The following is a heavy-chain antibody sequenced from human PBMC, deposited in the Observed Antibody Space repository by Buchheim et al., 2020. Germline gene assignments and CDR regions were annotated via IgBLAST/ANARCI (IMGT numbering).Heavy chain of an antibody. D-gene: IGHD3-22*01. V-gene: IGHV3-30*18. CDR2: ISYDGSNK. CDR3: AKESYYDSSGYYYYYYGMDV. Sequence: QVQLVESGGGLVKPGGSLRLSCAASGFTFSDYYMSWIRQAPGKGLEWVAVISYDGSNKYYADSVKGRFTISRDNSKNTLYLQMNSLRAEDTAVYYCAKESYYDSSGYYYYYYGMDVWGQGTT. CDR1: GFTFSDYY. J-gene: IGHJ6*02.